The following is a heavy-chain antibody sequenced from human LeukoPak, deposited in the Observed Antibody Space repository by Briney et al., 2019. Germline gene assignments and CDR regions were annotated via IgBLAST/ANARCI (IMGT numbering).Heavy chain of an antibody. CDR1: GYTFTGYY. CDR2: INPNSGGT. CDR3: ARINYYDFWSGQFDY. V-gene: IGHV1-2*02. J-gene: IGHJ4*02. D-gene: IGHD3-3*01. Sequence: ASVKVSCKASGYTFTGYYMHWVRQAPGQGHEWMGWINPNSGGTNYAQKFQGRVTMTRDTSISTAYMELSRLRSDDTAVYYCARINYYDFWSGQFDYWGQGTLVTVSS.